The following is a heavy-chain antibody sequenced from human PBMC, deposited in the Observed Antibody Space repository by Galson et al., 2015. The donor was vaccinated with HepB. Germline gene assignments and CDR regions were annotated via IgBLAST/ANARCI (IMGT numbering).Heavy chain of an antibody. CDR3: ARGRGYIYGYSYYGMDV. D-gene: IGHD5-18*01. Sequence: ETLSLTCTISGGSISTYYWSWIRQPPGKGLEWIGYVYYTGSTNCSPSLKSRVTISVDTSKNKFSLKVSSVTAADTAVYYCARGRGYIYGYSYYGMDVWGQGTTVTVSS. CDR2: VYYTGST. J-gene: IGHJ6*02. V-gene: IGHV4-59*01. CDR1: GGSISTYY.